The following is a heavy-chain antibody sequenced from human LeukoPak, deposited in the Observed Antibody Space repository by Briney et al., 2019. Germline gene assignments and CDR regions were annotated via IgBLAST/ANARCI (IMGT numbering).Heavy chain of an antibody. D-gene: IGHD6-19*01. J-gene: IGHJ4*02. V-gene: IGHV3-23*01. CDR2: ISGSGGST. CDR1: GFTFSSYA. Sequence: GGSLRLSCAASGFTFSSYAMSWVRQAPGKGLEWVSAISGSGGSTYYTDSVKGRFTISRDNSKNTLYLQMNSLRAEETAMYYCATPYTSGWSLYFDNWGQGTLVTVSS. CDR3: ATPYTSGWSLYFDN.